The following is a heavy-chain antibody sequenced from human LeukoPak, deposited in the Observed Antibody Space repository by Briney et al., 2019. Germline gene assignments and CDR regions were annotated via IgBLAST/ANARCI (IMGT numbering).Heavy chain of an antibody. V-gene: IGHV4-34*01. CDR1: GGSFSGYY. D-gene: IGHD3-10*01. CDR2: INHSGCS. Sequence: SETLSLTCAVYGGSFSGYYWSWIRQPPGKGLEWIGEINHSGCSNYNPSLKSRVTISVDTSKNQFSLKLSSVTAADTAVYYCARGRRFTMVRGVSNQNWFDPWGQGTLVTVSS. CDR3: ARGRRFTMVRGVSNQNWFDP. J-gene: IGHJ5*02.